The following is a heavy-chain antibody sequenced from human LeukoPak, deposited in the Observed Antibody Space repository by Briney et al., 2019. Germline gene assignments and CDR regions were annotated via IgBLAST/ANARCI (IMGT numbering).Heavy chain of an antibody. CDR2: IIPIYGRA. Sequence: SVKVSCKASGGTFSNYDFTFTSYAISWVRQAPGQGLEWMGGIIPIYGRADYPQKFQGRVTITADESTRTVTMQLSSLRSEDTAVYYCAGFFYDNSNDAFDIWGQRTVVTV. J-gene: IGHJ3*02. CDR1: GGTFSNYDFTFTSYA. CDR3: AGFFYDNSNDAFDI. D-gene: IGHD3-22*01. V-gene: IGHV1-69*01.